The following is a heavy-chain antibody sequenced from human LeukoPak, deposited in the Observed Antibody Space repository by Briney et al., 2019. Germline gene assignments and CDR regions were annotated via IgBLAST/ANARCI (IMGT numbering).Heavy chain of an antibody. CDR3: ARMVVAATVYWFDP. Sequence: SETLSLTCTVSAGSISSYCWSWIRQPPGKGLEWIGYIYYSGSTNYNPSLKSRVTISVDTSKNQFSLKLSSVTAADTAVYYCARMVVAATVYWFDPWGQGTLVTVSS. CDR2: IYYSGST. V-gene: IGHV4-59*01. D-gene: IGHD2-15*01. J-gene: IGHJ5*02. CDR1: AGSISSYC.